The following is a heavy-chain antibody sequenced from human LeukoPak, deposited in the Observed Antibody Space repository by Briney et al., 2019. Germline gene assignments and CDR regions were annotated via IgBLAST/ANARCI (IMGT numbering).Heavy chain of an antibody. CDR2: INPGYYDT. J-gene: IGHJ4*02. CDR3: ARGYCSGGTCYAGFDY. Sequence: GESLNISCLGSGYSFTNYRIGWLRQMTGKGLDWMGIINPGYYDTIYSPSFQGQVTISADKSISTAYLQWSSLKASDTAIHYCARGYCSGGTCYAGFDYWGQGTLVTVSS. D-gene: IGHD2-15*01. CDR1: GYSFTNYR. V-gene: IGHV5-51*01.